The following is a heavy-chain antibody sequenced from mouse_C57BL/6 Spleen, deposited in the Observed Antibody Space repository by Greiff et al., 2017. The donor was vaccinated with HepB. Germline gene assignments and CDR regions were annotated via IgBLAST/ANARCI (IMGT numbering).Heavy chain of an antibody. J-gene: IGHJ4*01. CDR2: IWSDGST. D-gene: IGHD1-2*01. CDR3: ARLGTTAYAMDY. Sequence: QVQLQRSGPGLVAPSQSLSITCTVSGFSLTSYGVHWVRQPPGKGLEWLVVIWSDGSTTYNSALKSRLSISKDNSKSQVFLKMNSLQTDDTAMYYCARLGTTAYAMDYWGQGTSVTVSS. V-gene: IGHV2-6*03. CDR1: GFSLTSYG.